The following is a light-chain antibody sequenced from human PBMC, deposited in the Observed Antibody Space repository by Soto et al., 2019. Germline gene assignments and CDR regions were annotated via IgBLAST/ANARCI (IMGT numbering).Light chain of an antibody. CDR3: QHYNSYSEA. J-gene: IGKJ1*01. V-gene: IGKV3-15*01. Sequence: EIVMTQSPATLSVSPGERATLSCRASQSVSSNLAWYQQKPGQAPRLLIYGASTRATGIPARFSGSGSGTEITLTISSLQPDDFATYYCQHYNSYSEAFGQGTKVDIK. CDR1: QSVSSN. CDR2: GAS.